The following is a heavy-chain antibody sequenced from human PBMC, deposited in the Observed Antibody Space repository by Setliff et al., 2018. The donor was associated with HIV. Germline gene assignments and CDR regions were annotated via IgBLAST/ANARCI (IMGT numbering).Heavy chain of an antibody. CDR2: IKSDGSST. CDR1: GFTFSSYW. V-gene: IGHV3-74*01. Sequence: RGGSLRLSCAASGFTFSSYWMHWVRQAPGKGLVWVSRIKSDGSSTSYADSVKGRFTISRDNAKNTLYLQMNSLRAEDTAVYYCAKDDYFQHWGQGTQVTVSS. J-gene: IGHJ1*01. CDR3: AKDDYFQH.